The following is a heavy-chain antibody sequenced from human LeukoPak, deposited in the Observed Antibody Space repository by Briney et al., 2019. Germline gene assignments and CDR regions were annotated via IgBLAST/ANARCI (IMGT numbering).Heavy chain of an antibody. CDR3: ARDVVGDIVVVPATDAFDI. D-gene: IGHD2-2*01. Sequence: SETLSLTCTVSGGFISSHYWSWIRQPPGKGLEWIGYIYYSGSTNYNPSLKSRVTISVDTSKNQFSLKLSSVTAADTAVYYCARDVVGDIVVVPATDAFDIWGQGTMVTVSS. V-gene: IGHV4-59*11. J-gene: IGHJ3*02. CDR1: GGFISSHY. CDR2: IYYSGST.